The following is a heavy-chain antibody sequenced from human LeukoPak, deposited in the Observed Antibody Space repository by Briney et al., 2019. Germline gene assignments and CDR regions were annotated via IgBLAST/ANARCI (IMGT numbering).Heavy chain of an antibody. CDR3: ARDRRGYYDSSGHFDY. CDR2: IYHTGST. D-gene: IGHD3-22*01. CDR1: GGSMGDSDW. V-gene: IGHV4-4*02. Sequence: ETLSLTCAVSGGSMGDSDWCNWVRQPPGKGLEWIGEIYHTGSTKFNPSLKSRVTITLDTSKNQFSLKLSSVTAADTAVYYCARDRRGYYDSSGHFDYWGQGTLVTVSS. J-gene: IGHJ4*02.